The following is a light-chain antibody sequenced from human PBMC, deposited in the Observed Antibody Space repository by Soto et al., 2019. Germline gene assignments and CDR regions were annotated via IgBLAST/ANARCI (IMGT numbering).Light chain of an antibody. J-gene: IGKJ1*01. V-gene: IGKV3-15*01. CDR3: QQYNNWPPWT. CDR1: QSVSSN. Sequence: EIVMTQSPATLSVSPGERATLSCRASQSVSSNLAWYQQKPGQAPRLLIYGASTRAPGIPARFSGSGSGTEFTLTISSLQSEYFAVYYCQQYNNWPPWTFGQGTKVEIK. CDR2: GAS.